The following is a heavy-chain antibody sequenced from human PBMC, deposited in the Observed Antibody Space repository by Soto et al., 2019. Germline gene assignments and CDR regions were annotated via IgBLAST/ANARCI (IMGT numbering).Heavy chain of an antibody. J-gene: IGHJ3*02. CDR3: ARDMGYYDSRGAAFDI. CDR1: GGTFSSYA. D-gene: IGHD3-22*01. CDR2: IIPIFGTA. Sequence: QVQLVQSGAEVKKPGSSVKVSCKASGGTFSSYAISWVRQAPGQGLEWMGGIIPIFGTANYAQKFQGRVTITADESTSTAYMELSRLRSEDTAVYYCARDMGYYDSRGAAFDIWGQGTMVTVSS. V-gene: IGHV1-69*01.